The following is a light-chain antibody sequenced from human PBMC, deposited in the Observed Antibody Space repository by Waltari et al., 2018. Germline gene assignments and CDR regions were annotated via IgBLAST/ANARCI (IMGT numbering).Light chain of an antibody. Sequence: SYELTQPPSVSVSPGQTARITCTAEALADQHAYWYHQKPGQAPVLLIYKGSERPAGIPDRFSGSSSGTRVMLTISGVQAEDEGDYYCQSADSSGTWVFGGGTKLTVL. CDR3: QSADSSGTWV. CDR2: KGS. CDR1: ALADQH. V-gene: IGLV3-25*03. J-gene: IGLJ3*02.